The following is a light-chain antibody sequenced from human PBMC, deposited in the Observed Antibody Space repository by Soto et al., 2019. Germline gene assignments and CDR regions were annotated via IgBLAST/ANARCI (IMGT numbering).Light chain of an antibody. Sequence: QSVLTQSPSVSGAPGQRVTISCTGSSSNIGAGYDVHWYQQLPGTAPKLLIYGNSNRPSGVPDRFSGSKSGTSASLAITGLQAEDEADYYCQSYDSSLRGEVFGGGTKLTVL. CDR1: SSNIGAGYD. CDR3: QSYDSSLRGEV. J-gene: IGLJ2*01. V-gene: IGLV1-40*01. CDR2: GNS.